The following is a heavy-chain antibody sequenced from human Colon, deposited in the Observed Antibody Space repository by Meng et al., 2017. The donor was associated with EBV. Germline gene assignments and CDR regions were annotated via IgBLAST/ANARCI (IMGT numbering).Heavy chain of an antibody. Sequence: GQIQQWGARLLKPSETLSLTCAASGGSFSGYYWSWIRQAPGKGLEWIGEINHSGSTKFNPSLESRVSISVDTSENQVSLKLTSVTAADTAVYYCARRTTVNLRSFDSWGQGTLVTVSS. D-gene: IGHD4-17*01. J-gene: IGHJ4*02. V-gene: IGHV4-34*01. CDR2: INHSGST. CDR1: GGSFSGYY. CDR3: ARRTTVNLRSFDS.